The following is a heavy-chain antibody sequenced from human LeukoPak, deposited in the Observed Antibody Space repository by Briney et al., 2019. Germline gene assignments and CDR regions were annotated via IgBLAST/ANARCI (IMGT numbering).Heavy chain of an antibody. CDR1: GFTFSSYG. D-gene: IGHD5-24*01. CDR3: ARDLDGYFDY. J-gene: IGHJ4*02. CDR2: IWYDGSNK. Sequence: PGGSLRLSCAASGFTFSSYGMHWVRQAPGKGLEWVAVIWYDGSNKYYADSVKGRFTISRDNSKNTLYLQMSSLRAEDTAVYHCARDLDGYFDYWGQGTLVTVSS. V-gene: IGHV3-33*01.